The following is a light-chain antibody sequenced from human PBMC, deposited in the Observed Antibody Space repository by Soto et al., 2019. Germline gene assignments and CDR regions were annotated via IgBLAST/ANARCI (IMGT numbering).Light chain of an antibody. CDR1: QSVSTY. Sequence: EIVLTQSPATLSLSPGERATLSCRASQSVSTYLAWYQQKPGQAPRLLIYDASNRATGIPARFSGSGSETAFTLTIGSLDTEDFEVYYCQQRSNSPLTFGGGTKVEIK. J-gene: IGKJ4*01. V-gene: IGKV3-11*01. CDR3: QQRSNSPLT. CDR2: DAS.